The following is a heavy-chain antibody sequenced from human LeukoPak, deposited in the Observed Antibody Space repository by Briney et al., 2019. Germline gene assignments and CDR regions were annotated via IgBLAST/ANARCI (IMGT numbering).Heavy chain of an antibody. CDR3: ATVGYYYDSSGYDFDY. CDR2: FDPEDGET. J-gene: IGHJ4*02. CDR1: GYTLTELS. D-gene: IGHD3-22*01. Sequence: ASVKVSCKVSGYTLTELSMHWVRQAPGKGLEWMGVFDPEDGETIYAQKFQGRVTMTEDTSTDTAYMELSSLRSEDTAVYYCATVGYYYDSSGYDFDYWGQGTLVTVSS. V-gene: IGHV1-24*01.